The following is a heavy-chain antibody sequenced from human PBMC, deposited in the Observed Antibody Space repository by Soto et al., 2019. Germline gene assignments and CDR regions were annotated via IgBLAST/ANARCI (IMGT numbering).Heavy chain of an antibody. CDR1: GFSLSTSGMC. CDR2: IDWEDGK. J-gene: IGHJ6*04. D-gene: IGHD3-3*01. V-gene: IGHV2-70*01. CDR3: GRIRSGYSPSSYYYGMDG. Sequence: SGPTMVNPTQTLTLTCTFSGFSLSTSGMCVSWIRQPPGKALEWLALIDWEDGKFYSTPLKTRLTLSKDTSKNQVVLTMTDMDPVDTATYYCGRIRSGYSPSSYYYGMDGWGKGAKVTVAS.